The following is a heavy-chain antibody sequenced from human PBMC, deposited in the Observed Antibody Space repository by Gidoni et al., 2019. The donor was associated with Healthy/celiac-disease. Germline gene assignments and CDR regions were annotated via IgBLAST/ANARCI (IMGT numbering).Heavy chain of an antibody. CDR3: ARDLPVWWLPTGTVDY. D-gene: IGHD5-12*01. CDR2: IYHSGST. V-gene: IGHV4-38-2*02. CDR1: GYSFSSGYS. J-gene: IGHJ4*02. Sequence: QVQLQQPGPGLVKPSETLPLTCTVSGYSFSSGYSWGWIRQPPGKGLGWIVGIYHSGSTYSSPSLKIRVTISVDTSKNQFSLKLSSVTAADTAVYYCARDLPVWWLPTGTVDYWGQGTLVTVSS.